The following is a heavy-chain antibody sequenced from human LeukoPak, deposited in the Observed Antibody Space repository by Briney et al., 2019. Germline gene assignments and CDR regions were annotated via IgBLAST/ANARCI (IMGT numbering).Heavy chain of an antibody. V-gene: IGHV1-69*05. CDR2: IIPIFGTA. CDR3: ARSYYGSGSYRNWFDP. J-gene: IGHJ5*02. D-gene: IGHD3-10*01. Sequence: GASVKVSCKASGGTFSSYAISWVRQAPGQGLEWMGGIIPIFGTANYAQKFLGRVTITTDESTSTAYMELSSLRSEDTAVYYCARSYYGSGSYRNWFDPWGQGTLVTVSS. CDR1: GGTFSSYA.